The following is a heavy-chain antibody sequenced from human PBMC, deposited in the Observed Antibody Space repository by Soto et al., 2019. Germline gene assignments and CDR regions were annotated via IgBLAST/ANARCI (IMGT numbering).Heavy chain of an antibody. V-gene: IGHV1-18*01. CDR3: ARFGSAPYYYYGVDV. CDR1: GYIFTNYD. Sequence: QVQLVQSETEVKKPGASVKVSCKASGYIFTNYDITWVRQAPGQGLEWMGWVSVYNGNTKYAQKFQDRVTMTTDTSTSTVYMELRSLRSDDTAVYYCARFGSAPYYYYGVDVWGQGTTVFVSS. CDR2: VSVYNGNT. D-gene: IGHD3-10*01. J-gene: IGHJ6*02.